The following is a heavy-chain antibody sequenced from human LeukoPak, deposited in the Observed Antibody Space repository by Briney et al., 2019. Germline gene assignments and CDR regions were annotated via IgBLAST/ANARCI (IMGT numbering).Heavy chain of an antibody. CDR1: GVTFSGYS. V-gene: IGHV3-48*02. Sequence: GGSLRLSCVVSGVTFSGYSMIWVRQAPGEGVGWLSFMTTSGNTIFYAQSVKDRFTNSRDNAKKSLYLQMNSLRDEDTAVYYCARVGGATAVTMYFEYWGQGTLVSVCS. J-gene: IGHJ4*02. D-gene: IGHD1-26*01. CDR2: MTTSGNTI. CDR3: ARVGGATAVTMYFEY.